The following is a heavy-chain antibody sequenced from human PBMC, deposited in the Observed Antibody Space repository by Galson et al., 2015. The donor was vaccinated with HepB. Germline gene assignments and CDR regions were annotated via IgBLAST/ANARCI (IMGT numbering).Heavy chain of an antibody. Sequence: SVKVSCKASGYTFTSYYMHWVRQAPGQGLEWMGIINPSGGSTGYAQKFQGRVTMTRDTSTSTVYMELSSLRSEDTAVYYCARRSTVLPRWFWFDPWGQGTLVTVSS. V-gene: IGHV1-46*01. CDR1: GYTFTSYY. J-gene: IGHJ5*02. CDR3: ARRSTVLPRWFWFDP. CDR2: INPSGGST. D-gene: IGHD3-10*01.